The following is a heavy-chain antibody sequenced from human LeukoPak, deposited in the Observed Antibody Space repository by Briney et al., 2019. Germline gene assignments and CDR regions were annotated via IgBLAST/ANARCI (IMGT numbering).Heavy chain of an antibody. CDR3: ARTVGAGPSAIDY. Sequence: KASETLSLTCAVYGGSFSGYYWSWIRQPPGKGLEWIGEINHSGSTNYNPSLKSRVTISVDTSKNQFSLKLSSVTAADTAVYYCARTVGAGPSAIDYWGQGTLVTVSS. D-gene: IGHD1-26*01. CDR2: INHSGST. J-gene: IGHJ4*02. CDR1: GGSFSGYY. V-gene: IGHV4-34*01.